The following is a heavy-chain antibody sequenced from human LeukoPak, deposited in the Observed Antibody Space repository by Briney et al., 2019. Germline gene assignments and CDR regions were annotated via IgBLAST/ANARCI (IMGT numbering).Heavy chain of an antibody. CDR3: ARDYGGNWYYFDY. V-gene: IGHV3-30-3*01. D-gene: IGHD4-23*01. CDR2: ISYDGSNK. CDR1: GFTFNSYA. J-gene: IGHJ4*02. Sequence: RSLRLSCAASGFTFNSYAMHWVRQAPGKGLEWVAVISYDGSNKYYADSVKGRFTISRDNSKNTLYLQMNSLRAEDTAVYYCARDYGGNWYYFDYWGQGTLVTVSS.